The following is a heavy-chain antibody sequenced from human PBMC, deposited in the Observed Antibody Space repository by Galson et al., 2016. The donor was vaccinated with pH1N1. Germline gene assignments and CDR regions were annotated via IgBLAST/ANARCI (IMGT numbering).Heavy chain of an antibody. CDR3: ARVEGRAAAGTTD. Sequence: SVKVSCKASGYRFRDYYVHWVRQAPGHGLEWIRRVDPKTGGTKYGQKFQGRVTMTSDTSITTGYMELTRLKSDDTALYYCARVEGRAAAGTTDWGQGTLVTVSS. CDR2: VDPKTGGT. D-gene: IGHD6-13*01. CDR1: GYRFRDYY. V-gene: IGHV1-2*06. J-gene: IGHJ4*01.